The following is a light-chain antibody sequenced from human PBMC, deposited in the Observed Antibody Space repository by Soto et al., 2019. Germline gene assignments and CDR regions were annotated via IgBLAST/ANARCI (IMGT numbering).Light chain of an antibody. J-gene: IGLJ1*01. V-gene: IGLV1-44*01. CDR2: NNY. CDR3: AAWDDSLNGYV. Sequence: QSALTQPPSASGPPGQRVTISCSGSSSNIGSNTVNWYHQLPGTAPKLLIYNNYQRSSGVPDRFSGSKSGTSASLAISGLQSEDEADYYCAAWDDSLNGYVFGTG. CDR1: SSNIGSNT.